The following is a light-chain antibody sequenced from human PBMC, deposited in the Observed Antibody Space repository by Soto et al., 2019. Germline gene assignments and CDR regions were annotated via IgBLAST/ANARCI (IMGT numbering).Light chain of an antibody. Sequence: IVMTQSPATLSVSPGERATLSCRASQSVSSNLAWYQQKPGQVPRLLIYAASTRATGIPDRFRGSGSGTEFTLTISGLEAEDFAVYFCQHFGSSPPVTFGQGTRLEIK. CDR2: AAS. V-gene: IGKV3D-15*01. CDR3: QHFGSSPPVT. J-gene: IGKJ5*01. CDR1: QSVSSN.